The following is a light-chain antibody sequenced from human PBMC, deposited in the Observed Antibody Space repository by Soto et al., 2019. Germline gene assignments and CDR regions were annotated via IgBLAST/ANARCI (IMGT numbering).Light chain of an antibody. V-gene: IGLV1-44*01. CDR3: ESWDERLKGSVV. Sequence: QSVLTQPPSASGTPGQTDTISCSGGSSNIGRSTVNWYQQLPGTAPRLLIYLNDQRPSGVPDRFSGSKSGTSASLAISGLQSEDEADYYCESWDERLKGSVVFGGGTQLTVL. CDR1: SSNIGRST. J-gene: IGLJ2*01. CDR2: LND.